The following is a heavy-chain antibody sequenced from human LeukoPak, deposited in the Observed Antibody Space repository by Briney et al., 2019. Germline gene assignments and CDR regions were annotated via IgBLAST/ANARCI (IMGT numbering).Heavy chain of an antibody. D-gene: IGHD3-10*01. CDR1: GCALGTRGVG. CDR3: AHSDRNGSYYYYYYMDV. Sequence: CGPTLFNPTQTLTLTCTFSGCALGTRGVGVGWIRQPPGKALEWLSLIYWDDDKRYSPSLRSTLTITNDTSKNQVVLTMTNMDPVDTATYYCAHSDRNGSYYYYYYMDVWGKGTTVTVSS. CDR2: IYWDDDK. J-gene: IGHJ6*03. V-gene: IGHV2-5*02.